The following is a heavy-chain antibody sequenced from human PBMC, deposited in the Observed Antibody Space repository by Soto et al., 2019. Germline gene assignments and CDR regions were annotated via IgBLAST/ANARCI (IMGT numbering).Heavy chain of an antibody. CDR3: ARGAGPPWFDP. Sequence: SETLSLTCTVSGGSISSYYWSWIRQPAGKGLEWIGRIYANGNSDYNPSLKSRVTVSIDTSKNQFSLKVTSVTAADTAVYYCARGAGPPWFDPWGQGTLVTVSS. J-gene: IGHJ5*02. V-gene: IGHV4-4*07. CDR2: IYANGNS. CDR1: GGSISSYY.